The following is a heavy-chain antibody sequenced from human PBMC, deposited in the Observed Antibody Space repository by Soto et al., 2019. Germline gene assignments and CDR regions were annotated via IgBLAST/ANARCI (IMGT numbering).Heavy chain of an antibody. D-gene: IGHD2-2*01. CDR2: IYYSGST. Sequence: QVQLQESGPGLVKPSETLSLTCTVSGGSVSSGSYYWSWIRQPPGKGLEWIGYIYYSGSTNYNPSHKSRVTTTVNTSNNRFSLKPSTVTAANTAVYYCARGQMSYAHGWFDPWGQGTVMTVST. CDR3: ARGQMSYAHGWFDP. J-gene: IGHJ5*02. CDR1: GGSVSSGSYY. V-gene: IGHV4-61*01.